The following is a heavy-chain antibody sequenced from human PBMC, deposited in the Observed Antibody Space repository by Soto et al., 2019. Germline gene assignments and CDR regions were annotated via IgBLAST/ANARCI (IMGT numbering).Heavy chain of an antibody. CDR3: TTGSVEGV. CDR1: GLTISNAW. Sequence: EVQLVGSGGGLIYPGGSLRLSCAASGLTISNAWMNWVRQAPGKGLEWVGRIKTNSEGGTTDYAAAVKGRFTVPRDDSKNTLYLQMNSLKTEDTAVYYCTTGSVEGVWGQGTMVAVSS. CDR2: IKTNSEGGTT. J-gene: IGHJ6*02. V-gene: IGHV3-15*07.